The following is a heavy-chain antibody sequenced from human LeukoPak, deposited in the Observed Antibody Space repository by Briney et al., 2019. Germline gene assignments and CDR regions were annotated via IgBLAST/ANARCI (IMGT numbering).Heavy chain of an antibody. J-gene: IGHJ6*03. V-gene: IGHV1-69*04. CDR1: GGTFSSYA. D-gene: IGHD3-22*01. CDR3: ARGAPYDSSGYYPYRSYYYYYMDV. CDR2: IIRILGIA. Sequence: GASVKVSCKASGGTFSSYAISWVRQAPGQGLEWMGMIIRILGIANYAQKFQGRVTMTRDTSTSTVYMELSSLRSEDTAVYYCARGAPYDSSGYYPYRSYYYYYMDVWGKGTTVTVSS.